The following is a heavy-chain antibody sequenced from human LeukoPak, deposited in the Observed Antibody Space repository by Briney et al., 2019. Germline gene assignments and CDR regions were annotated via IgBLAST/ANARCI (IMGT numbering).Heavy chain of an antibody. V-gene: IGHV3-48*02. D-gene: IGHD5-18*01. J-gene: IGHJ2*01. CDR1: GFTFSNYK. CDR2: TSSSGSTI. Sequence: GGSLRLSCAASGFTFSNYKMNWVRQARGKGLVCVSYTSSSGSTIYYADAVKGRFNISRDNAKNSLYLQMSSLRDEDTAVYYCATVAMEDWYFDLWGRGPLVTVS. CDR3: ATVAMEDWYFDL.